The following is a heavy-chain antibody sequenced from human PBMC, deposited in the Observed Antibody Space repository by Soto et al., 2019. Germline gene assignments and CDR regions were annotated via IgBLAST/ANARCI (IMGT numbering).Heavy chain of an antibody. V-gene: IGHV3-30*09. CDR1: GFTFTTYA. CDR2: ISYDGNNK. CDR3: AKDRHSGSYSYYFDY. D-gene: IGHD1-26*01. Sequence: QVHLVESGGGVVQPGRSLRLSCAASGFTFTTYAMHWARQAPGKGLEWVAVISYDGNNKYYADSVKGRFAISRDTLYLQMDSLRAEDTAVYYCAKDRHSGSYSYYFDYWGQGTLVTVSS. J-gene: IGHJ4*02.